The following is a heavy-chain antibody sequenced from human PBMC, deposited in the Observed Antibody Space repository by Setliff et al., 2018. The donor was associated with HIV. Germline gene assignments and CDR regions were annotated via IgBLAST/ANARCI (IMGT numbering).Heavy chain of an antibody. CDR3: AHSGRELRGPYFDY. CDR1: GFSLSTSGVG. V-gene: IGHV2-5*01. D-gene: IGHD1-7*01. Sequence: PTLVNPTQTLTLTCDFSGFSLSTSGVGVGWVRQPPGKALEWVALLYWNDDKRYSPSLRNRLTITRDTSKKRIVLTVASLNRADSATYYCAHSGRELRGPYFDYWGQGIPVTVSS. CDR2: LYWNDDK. J-gene: IGHJ4*02.